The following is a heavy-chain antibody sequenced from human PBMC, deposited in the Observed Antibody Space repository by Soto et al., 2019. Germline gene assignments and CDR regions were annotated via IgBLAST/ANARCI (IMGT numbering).Heavy chain of an antibody. CDR3: ARGCGGDCYSTVYYYYGMDV. V-gene: IGHV1-69*13. D-gene: IGHD2-21*02. J-gene: IGHJ6*02. Sequence: SVKVSCKASGGTFSSYAISWVRQAPGQGLEWMGGIIPIFGTANYAQKFQGRVTITADESTSTAYMELSSLRSEDTAVYYCARGCGGDCYSTVYYYYGMDVWGQGTTVTVSS. CDR2: IIPIFGTA. CDR1: GGTFSSYA.